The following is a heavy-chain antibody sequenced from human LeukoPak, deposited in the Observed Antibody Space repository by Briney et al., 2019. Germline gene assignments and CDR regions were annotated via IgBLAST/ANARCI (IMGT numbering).Heavy chain of an antibody. D-gene: IGHD3-3*01. CDR1: GFSFGDYA. J-gene: IGHJ4*02. CDR2: IRSKGYAGTT. Sequence: GRSLRLSCKGSGFSFGDYAMTWVRQAPGKGLEWVGFIRSKGYAGTTEYAASVKGRFTISRDDSKSIAYLQMNSLKTEDTAVYYCSTSYYDFWSAFWGQGTLVTVSS. V-gene: IGHV3-49*04. CDR3: STSYYDFWSAF.